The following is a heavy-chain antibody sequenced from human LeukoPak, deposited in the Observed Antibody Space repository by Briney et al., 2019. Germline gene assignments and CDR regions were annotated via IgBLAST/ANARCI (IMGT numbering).Heavy chain of an antibody. D-gene: IGHD6-19*01. V-gene: IGHV1-18*04. CDR2: ISAYNGNT. J-gene: IGHJ4*02. CDR3: ASSIAVAGTGLLVY. Sequence: ASVKVSCKASGYTFTSYGISWVRQAPGQGLEWMGWISAYNGNTNYAQKLQGRVTMTTDTSTSTAYMELRSLRSDDTAVHYCASSIAVAGTGLLVYWGQGTLVTVSS. CDR1: GYTFTSYG.